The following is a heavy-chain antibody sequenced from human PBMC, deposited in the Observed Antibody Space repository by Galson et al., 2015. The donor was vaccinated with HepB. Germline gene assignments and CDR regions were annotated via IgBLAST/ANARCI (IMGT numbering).Heavy chain of an antibody. CDR2: INPNNGGA. V-gene: IGHV1-2*06. CDR3: ARAPIGHRYYYGMDV. J-gene: IGHJ6*02. Sequence: SVKVSCKASGYILTGYYVHWVRQAPGQGLEWMGRINPNNGGADYKQKFQGRVTMTRDTSISTAYMELSRLRSDDTAVYYCARAPIGHRYYYGMDVWGQGTTVTVSS. CDR1: GYILTGYY.